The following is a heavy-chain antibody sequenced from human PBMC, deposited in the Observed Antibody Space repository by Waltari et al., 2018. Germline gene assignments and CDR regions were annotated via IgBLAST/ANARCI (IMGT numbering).Heavy chain of an antibody. CDR2: LSSSGSN. J-gene: IGHJ6*03. CDR1: GRSISSSY. CDR3: AGDSVLAVGQGFYQYYMDV. D-gene: IGHD2-15*01. Sequence: QVQLQESGPGLVKPSETLSLTCTVSGRSISSSYWSWIRQPAGKGLGWIWSLSSSGSNNRNPSLRSSVTMSVGTSKNQYSLKLSSVTAADTAVYYCAGDSVLAVGQGFYQYYMDVWGKGTTVTIS. V-gene: IGHV4-4*07.